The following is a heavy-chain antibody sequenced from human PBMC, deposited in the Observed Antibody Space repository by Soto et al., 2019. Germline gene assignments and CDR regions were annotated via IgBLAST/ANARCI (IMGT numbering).Heavy chain of an antibody. Sequence: QITLKESGPPLVKPTQTLTLTCTFSGFSPSTSGVGVGWIRQPPGKALEWLALIYWDDDKRYSPSLKSRLTITKDTSKNQVVLTMTNMDPVDTATYYCARDSSGYYGFDYWGQGTLVTVSS. CDR2: IYWDDDK. CDR1: GFSPSTSGVG. CDR3: ARDSSGYYGFDY. J-gene: IGHJ4*02. D-gene: IGHD3-22*01. V-gene: IGHV2-5*02.